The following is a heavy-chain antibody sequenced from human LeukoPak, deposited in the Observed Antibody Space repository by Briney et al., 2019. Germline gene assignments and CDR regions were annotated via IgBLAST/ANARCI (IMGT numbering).Heavy chain of an antibody. V-gene: IGHV1-2*02. D-gene: IGHD6-19*01. CDR3: ARERRIAVAGKRNYFDY. Sequence: ASVKVSCKASGYTFTGYYMHWVRQAPGQGREWMGWINPNSGGTNYAQKFQGRVTITRDTSISTAYMELSRLRSDDTAVYYCARERRIAVAGKRNYFDYWGQGTLVTVSS. CDR2: INPNSGGT. J-gene: IGHJ4*02. CDR1: GYTFTGYY.